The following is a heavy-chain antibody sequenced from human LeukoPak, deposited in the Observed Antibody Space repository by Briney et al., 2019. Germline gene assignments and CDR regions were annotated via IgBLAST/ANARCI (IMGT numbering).Heavy chain of an antibody. CDR2: ISSSGSTI. CDR1: GFTFSDYY. CDR3: ARGVRGYNWNYFDY. J-gene: IGHJ4*02. D-gene: IGHD1-20*01. V-gene: IGHV3-11*04. Sequence: AGGSLRLSCAASGFTFSDYYMSWIRQAPGKGLEWISYISSSGSTINYADSVKGRVTISRDNTKNSLYLQMNSLRAEDTAVYYCARGVRGYNWNYFDYWGQGTLVTVSS.